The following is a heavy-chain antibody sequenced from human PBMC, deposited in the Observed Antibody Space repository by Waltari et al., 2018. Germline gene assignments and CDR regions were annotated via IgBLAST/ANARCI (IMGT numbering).Heavy chain of an antibody. D-gene: IGHD3-10*01. CDR2: ISTSSSPI. J-gene: IGHJ6*03. Sequence: EVPLVESGGGLVQPGGSLRLSCGASGFPFSSYSRKWVRQAPGKGLEWISYISTSSSPIYYADSVKRRFTISRDNAKNSLYLQMNSLRAEDTAVYYCARGRVNGYMDVWGKGTTVTVSS. CDR3: ARGRVNGYMDV. V-gene: IGHV3-48*04. CDR1: GFPFSSYS.